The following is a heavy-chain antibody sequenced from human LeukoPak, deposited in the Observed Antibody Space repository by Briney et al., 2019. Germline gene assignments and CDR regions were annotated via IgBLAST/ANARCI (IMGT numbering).Heavy chain of an antibody. J-gene: IGHJ4*02. CDR2: IKPDETEK. D-gene: IGHD3-10*01. CDR3: ARYYYSPGTHYAIY. V-gene: IGHV3-7*03. Sequence: GGSLRLSCAASGFTFSSYWMTWFRQAPGKGLEWLANIKPDETEKYYVDSVKGRFTISRDNAKDSLYLQMSSLRAEDTAVYYCARYYYSPGTHYAIYWGQGTLVTVSS. CDR1: GFTFSSYW.